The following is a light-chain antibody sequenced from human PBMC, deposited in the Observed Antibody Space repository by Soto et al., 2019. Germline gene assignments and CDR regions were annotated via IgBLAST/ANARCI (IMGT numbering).Light chain of an antibody. Sequence: EIVMSQSPATLSVSPGERATLSCRASRFVSSDLAWYQQKPGQAPRLLIYGASTRATGIPARFSGSGSGTEFTLTISSLQSEDFAVYYCQQYKDWPLTFGGGSKVDIK. J-gene: IGKJ4*01. CDR1: RFVSSD. CDR2: GAS. V-gene: IGKV3D-15*01. CDR3: QQYKDWPLT.